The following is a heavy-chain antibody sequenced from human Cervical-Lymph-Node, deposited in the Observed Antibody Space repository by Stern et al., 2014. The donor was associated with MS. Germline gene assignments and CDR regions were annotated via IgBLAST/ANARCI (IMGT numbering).Heavy chain of an antibody. D-gene: IGHD6-19*01. Sequence: VQLVESGPGLVKPSQTLSLTCTVSGGSISSGNYYWSWIRQPAGKGLEWIGLIYPSGAPNHNPPLRGRVPIQADTSKNWSSLKLSFVTAADTAVYYCAREAVAADNNWFDPWGQGTLVTVSS. J-gene: IGHJ5*02. CDR2: IYPSGAP. CDR1: GGSISSGNYY. CDR3: AREAVAADNNWFDP. V-gene: IGHV4-61*02.